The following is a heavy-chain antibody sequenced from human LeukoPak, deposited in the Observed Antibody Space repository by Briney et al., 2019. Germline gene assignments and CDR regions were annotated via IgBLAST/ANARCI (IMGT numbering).Heavy chain of an antibody. Sequence: GASVKVSCKASGYTFTSYDINWVRQATGQGLEWMGWISAHNGDTNYAQNLQDRVTMTTDTSTSTAYMELRSLRSDDTAVYYCARSLMLRDSFDYWGQGTLVTVSS. J-gene: IGHJ4*02. D-gene: IGHD3-10*01. CDR1: GYTFTSYD. V-gene: IGHV1-18*01. CDR2: ISAHNGDT. CDR3: ARSLMLRDSFDY.